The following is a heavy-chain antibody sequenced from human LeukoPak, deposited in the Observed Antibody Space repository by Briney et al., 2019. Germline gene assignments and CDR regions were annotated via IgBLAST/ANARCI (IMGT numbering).Heavy chain of an antibody. J-gene: IGHJ4*02. CDR1: GYTFTGYD. CDR3: ATWAAMVRGVISDY. V-gene: IGHV1-2*06. CDR2: INPNSGGT. D-gene: IGHD3-10*01. Sequence: ASVKVSCKASGYTFTGYDMHWVRQAPGQGLEWMGRINPNSGGTNYAQKFQGRVTMTRDTSISTAYMELSRLRSDDTAVYYCATWAAMVRGVISDYWGQGTLVTVSS.